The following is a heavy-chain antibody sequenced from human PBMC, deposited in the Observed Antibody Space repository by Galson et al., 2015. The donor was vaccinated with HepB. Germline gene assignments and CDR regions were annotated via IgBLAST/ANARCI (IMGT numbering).Heavy chain of an antibody. CDR2: ISSSSSYI. J-gene: IGHJ6*02. CDR3: ATLPRNYYGSVDV. V-gene: IGHV3-21*01. CDR1: GFTFSSYS. Sequence: SLRLSCAASGFTFSSYSMNWVRQAPGKGLEWVSSISSSSSYIYYADSVKGRFTISRDNAKNSLYLQMNSLRAEDTAVYYCATLPRNYYGSVDVWGQGTTVTVSS. D-gene: IGHD3-10*01.